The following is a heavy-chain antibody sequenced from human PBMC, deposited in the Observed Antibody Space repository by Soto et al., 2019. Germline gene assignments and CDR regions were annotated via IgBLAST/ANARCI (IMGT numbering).Heavy chain of an antibody. CDR2: ISSSSSYI. D-gene: IGHD3-10*01. CDR3: AKEFSGFGSDYGMDV. Sequence: PGGSLRLSCTSSGFPFSSYSMNWVRQAPGKGLEWVSSISSSSSYIYYADSVKGRFTISRDNAKNSLYLQMNSQRAEDTAVYYYAKEFSGFGSDYGMDVWGQGTTVTVSS. J-gene: IGHJ6*02. CDR1: GFPFSSYS. V-gene: IGHV3-21*01.